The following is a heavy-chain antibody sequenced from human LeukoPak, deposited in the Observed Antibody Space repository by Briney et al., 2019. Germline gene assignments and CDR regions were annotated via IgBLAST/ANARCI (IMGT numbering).Heavy chain of an antibody. Sequence: KPSETLSLACTVSRGPIRNYYWIWIRQPPGKGLEWIGYIFYSGTTNYNPSLESRVTTSVDTSKNQFSLKLSSVTAADTAVYYCAREDYCSGGSCYSGYFQHWGQGTLVTVSS. CDR2: IFYSGTT. V-gene: IGHV4-59*01. D-gene: IGHD2-15*01. CDR3: AREDYCSGGSCYSGYFQH. CDR1: RGPIRNYY. J-gene: IGHJ1*01.